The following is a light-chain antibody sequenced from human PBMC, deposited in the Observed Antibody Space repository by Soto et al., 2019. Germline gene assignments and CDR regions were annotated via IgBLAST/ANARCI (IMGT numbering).Light chain of an antibody. Sequence: QSALTQPASVSGSPGQSITISCTGTSSDVGAYNFVSWHQQHPGTATKLMSYNAHDRPSGISYRFSGSKSVNTASLTISGLQGEDEADYYCSAYTVSRTYVFGTGTKLTVL. CDR2: NAH. V-gene: IGLV2-14*03. J-gene: IGLJ1*01. CDR3: SAYTVSRTYV. CDR1: SSDVGAYNF.